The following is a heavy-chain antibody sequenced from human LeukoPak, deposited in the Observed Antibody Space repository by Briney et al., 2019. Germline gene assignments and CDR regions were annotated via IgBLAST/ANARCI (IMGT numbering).Heavy chain of an antibody. CDR2: FTRNDETT. Sequence: GGSLRLSCAASGFTFSNSAMSWVRQAPGKGLEWVSGFTRNDETTSYADSVKGRFTISRDNSRDTLYLQMNSLTAEDTAVYYCARGGKAAHGEGYYYYYMDVWGKGTTVTVSS. J-gene: IGHJ6*03. CDR1: GFTFSNSA. V-gene: IGHV3-23*01. D-gene: IGHD3-10*01. CDR3: ARGGKAAHGEGYYYYYMDV.